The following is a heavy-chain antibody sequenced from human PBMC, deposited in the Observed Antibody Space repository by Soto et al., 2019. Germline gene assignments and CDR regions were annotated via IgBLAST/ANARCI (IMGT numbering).Heavy chain of an antibody. J-gene: IGHJ4*02. V-gene: IGHV3-9*01. CDR2: ISWNSGNI. D-gene: IGHD6-19*01. CDR1: GFTFDDYA. Sequence: EVQLVESGGGLVQPGRSLRLSCAASGFTFDDYAMHWVRQAPGKGLEWVSGISWNSGNIGYADSGKGRFTISRDNAKNSLYLQMNSLRGEDTALYYCAKATTIAVAGTAFDYWGQGTLVTVSS. CDR3: AKATTIAVAGTAFDY.